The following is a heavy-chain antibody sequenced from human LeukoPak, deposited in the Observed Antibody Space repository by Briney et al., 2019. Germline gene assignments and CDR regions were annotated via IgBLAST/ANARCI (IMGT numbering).Heavy chain of an antibody. J-gene: IGHJ4*02. V-gene: IGHV3-21*01. CDR2: ISSSSSYI. CDR1: GFTFSTYS. D-gene: IGHD4-17*01. Sequence: PGGSLRLSCAASGFTFSTYSMNWVRQAPGKGLEWVSSISSSSSYIYYADSVKGRFTISRDNAENSLYLQMNSLRADDTAVYYCASGDYGDYAGPSGYWGQGTLVTVSS. CDR3: ASGDYGDYAGPSGY.